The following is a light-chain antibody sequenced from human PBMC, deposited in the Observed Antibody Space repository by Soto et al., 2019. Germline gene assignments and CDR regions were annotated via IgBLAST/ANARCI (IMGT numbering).Light chain of an antibody. J-gene: IGKJ1*01. CDR2: GAS. CDR3: QQYGSYKT. Sequence: ETVLTQSPGTLSLSPGERATLSCRASQSVSSGNLAWYQQKPGQAPRLLMYGASRRATGIPDRFSGSGSGTEFTLTISRLEPEDFAVYYCQQYGSYKTFGQGTKV. CDR1: QSVSSGN. V-gene: IGKV3-20*01.